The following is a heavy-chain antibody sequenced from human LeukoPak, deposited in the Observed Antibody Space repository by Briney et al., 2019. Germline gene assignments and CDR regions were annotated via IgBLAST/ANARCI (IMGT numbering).Heavy chain of an antibody. J-gene: IGHJ3*02. Sequence: ESGPVLVKPTETLTLTCTVSGFSLTNARMGVSWIRQPPGKALEWLAHIFSNDEKFYSTSLKSRLTVSKDTSKRQVVLTMTNMDPVDTATYYCVRMHPMITFGGVIATLAFDIWGQGTMVTVSS. D-gene: IGHD3-16*02. CDR2: IFSNDEK. V-gene: IGHV2-26*01. CDR3: VRMHPMITFGGVIATLAFDI. CDR1: GFSLTNARMG.